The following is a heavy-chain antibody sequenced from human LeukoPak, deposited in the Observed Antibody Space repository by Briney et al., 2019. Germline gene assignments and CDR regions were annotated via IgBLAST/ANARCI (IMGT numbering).Heavy chain of an antibody. J-gene: IGHJ6*02. CDR2: ISSSSSYI. Sequence: PGGSLRLSCAASGFTFSSYSMNWVRQAPGKGLEGVSSISSSSSYIYYADSVKGRFTISRDNAKNSLYLQMNSLRAEDTAVYYCARFEDYDFWSGPSYYYYGMDVWGQGTTVTVSS. CDR1: GFTFSSYS. CDR3: ARFEDYDFWSGPSYYYYGMDV. D-gene: IGHD3-3*01. V-gene: IGHV3-21*01.